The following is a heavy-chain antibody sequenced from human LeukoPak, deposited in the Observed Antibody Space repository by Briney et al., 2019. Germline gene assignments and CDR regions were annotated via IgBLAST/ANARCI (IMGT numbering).Heavy chain of an antibody. D-gene: IGHD3-22*01. J-gene: IGHJ3*02. CDR2: ISSSSSTI. V-gene: IGHV3-48*04. CDR3: ARTMIVVAIGVGAFDI. Sequence: GGSLRLSCAASGFTFSSYAMSWVRQAPGKGLEWVSYISSSSSTIYYADSVKGRFTISRDNAKNSLYLQMNSLRAEDTAVYYCARTMIVVAIGVGAFDIWGQGTMVTVSS. CDR1: GFTFSSYA.